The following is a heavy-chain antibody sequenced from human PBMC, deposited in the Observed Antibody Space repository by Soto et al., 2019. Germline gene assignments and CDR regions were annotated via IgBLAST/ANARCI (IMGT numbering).Heavy chain of an antibody. CDR2: INPGETNT. Sequence: EEQLVESGGGLVQPGGSLRLSCAACGFTFSSDWMHWVLQAPGKGPVWVSRINPGETNTNYADSVQGRFTISRDNAKNTLYLQLNSLRAEDTAVYYCARDTFGPRDYWGPGNLVTVSS. CDR1: GFTFSSDW. J-gene: IGHJ4*02. D-gene: IGHD3-10*01. V-gene: IGHV3-74*01. CDR3: ARDTFGPRDY.